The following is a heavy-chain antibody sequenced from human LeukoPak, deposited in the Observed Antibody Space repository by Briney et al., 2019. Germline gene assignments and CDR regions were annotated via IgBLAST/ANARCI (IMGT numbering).Heavy chain of an antibody. Sequence: GGSLRLSCAASGFTFSRFWMSWVRQAPGKGLEWVSGISWNSGSIGYADSVKGRFTISRDNAKNSLYLQMNSLRAEDTALYYCAKGDGGNSGPFDYWGQGTLVTVSS. CDR1: GFTFSRFW. V-gene: IGHV3-9*01. CDR2: ISWNSGSI. J-gene: IGHJ4*02. D-gene: IGHD4-23*01. CDR3: AKGDGGNSGPFDY.